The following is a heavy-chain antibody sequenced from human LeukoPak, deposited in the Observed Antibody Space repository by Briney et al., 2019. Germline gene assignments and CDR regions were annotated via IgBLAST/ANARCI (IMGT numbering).Heavy chain of an antibody. CDR2: ISGSGDST. D-gene: IGHD5-12*01. J-gene: IGHJ4*02. CDR3: ARVGYSGYDYDY. CDR1: GFTFSSYA. V-gene: IGHV3-23*01. Sequence: GGSLRLSCEASGFTFSSYAMSWVRQAPGKGLEWVSVISGSGDSTYYADSVEGRCTSSRDNSKDALYLQMNSLRAEDTAVYYCARVGYSGYDYDYWGQGALVTV.